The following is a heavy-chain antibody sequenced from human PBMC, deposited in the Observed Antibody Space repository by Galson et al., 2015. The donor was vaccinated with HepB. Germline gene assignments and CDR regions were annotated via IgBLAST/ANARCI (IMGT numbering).Heavy chain of an antibody. D-gene: IGHD3-22*01. CDR2: VIPIFGTA. V-gene: IGHV1-69*13. J-gene: IGHJ3*02. CDR1: GGTFSSYA. Sequence: SVKVSCKASGGTFSSYAISWVRQAPGQGLEWMGGVIPIFGTANYAQKFQGRVTITADESTSTAYMELSSLRSEDTAVYYCAESSYYYDSSGYYLDSNRNAFDIWGQGTMVTVSS. CDR3: AESSYYYDSSGYYLDSNRNAFDI.